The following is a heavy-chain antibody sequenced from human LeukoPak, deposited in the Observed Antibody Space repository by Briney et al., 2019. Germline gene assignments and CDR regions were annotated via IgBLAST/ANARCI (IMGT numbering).Heavy chain of an antibody. CDR2: ISGSGGSK. CDR1: GFTFSSYG. V-gene: IGHV3-23*01. D-gene: IGHD2-2*01. Sequence: GGTLRLSCAASGFTFSSYGMSWVRQAPGKGLEWVSAISGSGGSKYYADSVKGRFTISRDNSKNKLYLQMNSLRAEDTAVYYCAKDRHAPGRYCSSITCFPFDPWGQGTLVTVSS. CDR3: AKDRHAPGRYCSSITCFPFDP. J-gene: IGHJ5*02.